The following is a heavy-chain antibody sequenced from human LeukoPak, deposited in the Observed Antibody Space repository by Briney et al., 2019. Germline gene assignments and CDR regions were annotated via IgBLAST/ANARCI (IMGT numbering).Heavy chain of an antibody. Sequence: GGSLRLSSLASGFTFSTFAMSWVRQAPGKGLEWVSAISGNGDYTYYADSVKGRFTISRDNSKNTLYLQVNSLRAEDTAVYYCASSNPFHHLLHWGQGTLVTVSS. CDR2: ISGNGDYT. CDR3: ASSNPFHHLLH. V-gene: IGHV3-23*01. CDR1: GFTFSTFA. D-gene: IGHD1-14*01. J-gene: IGHJ4*02.